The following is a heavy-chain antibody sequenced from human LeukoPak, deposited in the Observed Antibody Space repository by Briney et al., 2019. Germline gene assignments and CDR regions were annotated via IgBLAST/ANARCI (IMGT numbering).Heavy chain of an antibody. Sequence: GGSLRLSCAASQLTFRNYDMHWVRQAPGKGLEWVAFIRYDGNNKYYADSVKGRFTISRDNSKNMLYLQMNSLRADDTAVYYCARVVPGTGFFYWGQGTLVTVSS. V-gene: IGHV3-30*02. CDR2: IRYDGNNK. CDR3: ARVVPGTGFFY. CDR1: QLTFRNYD. J-gene: IGHJ4*02. D-gene: IGHD2-8*02.